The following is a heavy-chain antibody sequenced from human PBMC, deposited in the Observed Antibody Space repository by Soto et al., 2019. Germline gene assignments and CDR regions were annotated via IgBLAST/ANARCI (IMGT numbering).Heavy chain of an antibody. D-gene: IGHD1-1*01. CDR1: GFTFSSYG. V-gene: IGHV3-30*18. J-gene: IGHJ4*02. CDR2: ISYDGNNK. CDR3: AKSVYNWNDGFFDY. Sequence: PGGSLRPSCAASGFTFSSYGMHWVRQAPGKGLQWVAVISYDGNNKYYADSVKGRFTISRDNSKNTLYLQMNSLRAEDTAVYYCAKSVYNWNDGFFDYWGQGTLVTVSS.